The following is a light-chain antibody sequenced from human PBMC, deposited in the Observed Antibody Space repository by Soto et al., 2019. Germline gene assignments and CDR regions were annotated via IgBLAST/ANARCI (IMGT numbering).Light chain of an antibody. V-gene: IGLV2-8*01. CDR3: SLYAGTNSVV. Sequence: QSALTQPPSASGSPGQSVAISCTGTSSDIGAYKFVSWYQQHPGKAPKLIIYEVSIRPSGVPDRFSGSKSGNTASLTVSGLLAEDEADYYCSLYAGTNSVVFGGVTKVTVL. CDR1: SSDIGAYKF. J-gene: IGLJ2*01. CDR2: EVS.